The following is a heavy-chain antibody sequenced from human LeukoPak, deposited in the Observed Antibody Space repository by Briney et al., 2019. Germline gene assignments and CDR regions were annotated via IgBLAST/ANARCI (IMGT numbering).Heavy chain of an antibody. J-gene: IGHJ5*02. D-gene: IGHD7-27*01. CDR1: GFTFSNFG. CDR2: ISYDGKDK. V-gene: IGHV3-30*02. CDR3: AKEGSAGDIWFDP. Sequence: GGSLRLSCATSGFTFSNFGMNWVRQAPGKGLQWVAFISYDGKDKYYSDSVKGRITISRDNSKSTLYVQMDSLRAEDTAVYYCAKEGSAGDIWFDPWGQGTLVTVSS.